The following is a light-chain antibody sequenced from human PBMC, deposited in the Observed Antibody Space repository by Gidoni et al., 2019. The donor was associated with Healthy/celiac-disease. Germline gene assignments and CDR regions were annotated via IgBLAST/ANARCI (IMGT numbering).Light chain of an antibody. CDR3: QQRYSTLWT. Sequence: DIQMTQPPSSLSASVGDRVTITCRASQSLSSYLNWYHQKPRKDAQLLFYAAPRMKSGVPSRFSGSGSGTDVTIPISSMLPEDDATYYCQQRYSTLWTFGEGTKVEIK. CDR1: QSLSSY. J-gene: IGKJ1*01. CDR2: AAP. V-gene: IGKV1-39*01.